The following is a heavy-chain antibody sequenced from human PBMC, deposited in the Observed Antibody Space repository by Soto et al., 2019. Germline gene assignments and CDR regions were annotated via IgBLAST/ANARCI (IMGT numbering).Heavy chain of an antibody. D-gene: IGHD3-3*01. CDR1: GGSISSYD. J-gene: IGHJ6*03. CDR3: ARQGNTIFAYYYYMDV. V-gene: IGHV4-59*08. CDR2: IYYSGST. Sequence: SETLSLTCTVSGGSISSYDWSWIRQHPGKGLEWIGYIYYSGSTNYNPSLKSRVTISVDTSKNQFSLKLSSVTAADTAVYYCARQGNTIFAYYYYMDVWGKGTTVTVSS.